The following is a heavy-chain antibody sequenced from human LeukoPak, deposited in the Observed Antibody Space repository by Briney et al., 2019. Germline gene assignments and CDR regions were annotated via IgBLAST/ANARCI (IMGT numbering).Heavy chain of an antibody. J-gene: IGHJ4*02. CDR3: ARAPPVYSSSLYFDY. Sequence: EASVKVSCKASGGTFSSYAISWVRQAPGQGLEWMGGIIPIFGTANYAQKFQGRVTITTDESTSTAYMELSSLRSEDTAVYYCARAPPVYSSSLYFDYWGQGTLVTVSS. V-gene: IGHV1-69*05. CDR1: GGTFSSYA. CDR2: IIPIFGTA. D-gene: IGHD6-6*01.